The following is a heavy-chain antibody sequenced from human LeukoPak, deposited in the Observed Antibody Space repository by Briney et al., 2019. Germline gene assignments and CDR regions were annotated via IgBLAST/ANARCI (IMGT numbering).Heavy chain of an antibody. V-gene: IGHV4-61*02. CDR3: ARETDDFWSPEGDY. CDR1: GGSISSGSYY. J-gene: IGHJ4*02. Sequence: PSETLSLTCTVSGGSISSGSYYWSWIRQPAGKGLEWIGRIYTSGSTNYNPSLKSRVTISVDTSKNQFSLKLSSVTAADTAVYYCARETDDFWSPEGDYWGQGTLVTVSS. D-gene: IGHD3-3*01. CDR2: IYTSGST.